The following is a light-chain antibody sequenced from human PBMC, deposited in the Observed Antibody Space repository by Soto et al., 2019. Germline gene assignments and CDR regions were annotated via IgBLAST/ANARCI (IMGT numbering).Light chain of an antibody. CDR3: QHQGT. CDR2: KAS. Sequence: DIQMTQSPSTLSASVGDRVTITCRASQSISSWLAWYQQKPGKAPKLLIYKASNLESGVPSRFSGSGSGTECTLTISSLQPDDFATYYCQHQGTFGQGTKLEIK. J-gene: IGKJ2*02. CDR1: QSISSW. V-gene: IGKV1-5*03.